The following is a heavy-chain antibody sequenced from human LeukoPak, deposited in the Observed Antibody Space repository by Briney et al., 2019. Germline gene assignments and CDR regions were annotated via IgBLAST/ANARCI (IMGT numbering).Heavy chain of an antibody. Sequence: VQPGRSLRLSCAASGFTFSSYGMHWVRQAPGKGLEWVAVIWYDGSNKYYADSAKGRFTISRDDSKNTLYLQMNSLRAEDTAVYYCARDHCSSTSCYAQPAPFDYWGQGTLVTVSS. CDR2: IWYDGSNK. V-gene: IGHV3-33*01. D-gene: IGHD2-2*01. J-gene: IGHJ4*02. CDR1: GFTFSSYG. CDR3: ARDHCSSTSCYAQPAPFDY.